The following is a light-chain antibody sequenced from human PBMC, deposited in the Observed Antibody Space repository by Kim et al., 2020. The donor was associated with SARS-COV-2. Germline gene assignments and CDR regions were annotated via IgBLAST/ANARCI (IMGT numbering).Light chain of an antibody. CDR1: QSISTY. CDR3: QQYNDWPPGDT. J-gene: IGKJ2*01. Sequence: EIVMTQSPATLSVSPGERATLSCRASQSISTYLAWYQQKPGQAPRLLIYGASTRATGVPARFSASGSGTEFTLTISSLQSEDFALYYCQQYNDWPPGDTFGQGTKLEI. CDR2: GAS. V-gene: IGKV3-15*01.